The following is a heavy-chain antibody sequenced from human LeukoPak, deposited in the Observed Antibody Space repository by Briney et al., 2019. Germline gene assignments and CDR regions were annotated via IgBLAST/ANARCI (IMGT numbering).Heavy chain of an antibody. CDR1: GYTFTNYY. Sequence: ASVKVSCKASGYTFTNYYMHWVRQAPGQGLEWMGIINPSGGSTSYAQKFQGRVTMTRDTSISTAYMELSSLRSEDTAVYYCATRLSCSGGSCRSYYFDYWGQGTLVTVSS. D-gene: IGHD2-15*01. J-gene: IGHJ4*02. CDR3: ATRLSCSGGSCRSYYFDY. V-gene: IGHV1-46*01. CDR2: INPSGGST.